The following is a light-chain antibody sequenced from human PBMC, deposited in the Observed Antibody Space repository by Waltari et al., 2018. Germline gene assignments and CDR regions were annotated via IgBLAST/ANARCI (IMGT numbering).Light chain of an antibody. CDR3: QQRRNWPLT. Sequence: DIVLTQSPAILSLSPGERASLSCRASQSVTTYLAWDQQKPGQAPRLLIYDTSNRATGIPARFSGSGFGTDFTLTISSLEPEDFAVYYCQQRRNWPLTFGGGTKVEIK. CDR2: DTS. CDR1: QSVTTY. J-gene: IGKJ4*01. V-gene: IGKV3-11*01.